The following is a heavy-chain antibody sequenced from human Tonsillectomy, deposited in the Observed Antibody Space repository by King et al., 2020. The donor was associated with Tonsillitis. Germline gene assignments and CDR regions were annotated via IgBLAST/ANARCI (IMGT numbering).Heavy chain of an antibody. J-gene: IGHJ1*01. CDR1: GFTVSNNY. D-gene: IGHD3-22*01. Sequence: VQLVESGGGLIQPGGSLRLSCAASGFTVSNNYMSWVRQAPGKGLEWVSVIYFGGSTYYADSVKGRFTISRDNSKNTVYLQMNSLRVEDTAVYYCARGALSSASQYDAEYFQHWGQGTLVTVSS. CDR3: ARGALSSASQYDAEYFQH. CDR2: IYFGGST. V-gene: IGHV3-53*01.